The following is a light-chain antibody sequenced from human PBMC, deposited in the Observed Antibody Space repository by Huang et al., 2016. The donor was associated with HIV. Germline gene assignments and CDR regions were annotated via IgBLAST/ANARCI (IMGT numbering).Light chain of an antibody. CDR1: QSVNTN. Sequence: EIIMTQSPATLSVSPGERATLACRARQSVNTNSAWYQQKPGQAPRLLIFGASKRATGIPARFSGSGSGTEFTLTISSLQSEDFAVYFCQQYDTPPTTFGPGTKVDI. CDR3: QQYDTPPTT. CDR2: GAS. J-gene: IGKJ3*01. V-gene: IGKV3-15*01.